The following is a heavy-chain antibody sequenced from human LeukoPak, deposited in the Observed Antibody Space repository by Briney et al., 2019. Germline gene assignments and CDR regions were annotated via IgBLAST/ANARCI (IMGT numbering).Heavy chain of an antibody. V-gene: IGHV3-7*03. CDR2: INPDGSAK. J-gene: IGHJ4*02. D-gene: IGHD2/OR15-2a*01. CDR3: AKDQSRDYFRGADY. Sequence: PGGSLRLSCEASKFIFSSHWMTWVRQAPGKGLEWVAMINPDGSAKYYADSVKGRFTISRDNAKNSLDLQMNSLRAEDTAVYYCAKDQSRDYFRGADYWGQGTLVTVSS. CDR1: KFIFSSHW.